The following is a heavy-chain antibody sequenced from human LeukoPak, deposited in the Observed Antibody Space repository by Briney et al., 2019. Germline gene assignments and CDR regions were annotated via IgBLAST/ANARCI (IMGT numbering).Heavy chain of an antibody. CDR1: GGTFSSYA. CDR2: IIPIFGTA. CDR3: ARVSYYYDSSGYGFDY. J-gene: IGHJ4*02. D-gene: IGHD3-22*01. Sequence: VASVKVSCKASGGTFSSYAISWVRQAPGHGLEWMGGIIPIFGTANYAQKFQGRVTITADESTSTAYMELSSLRSEDTAVYYCARVSYYYDSSGYGFDYWGQGTLVTVSS. V-gene: IGHV1-69*13.